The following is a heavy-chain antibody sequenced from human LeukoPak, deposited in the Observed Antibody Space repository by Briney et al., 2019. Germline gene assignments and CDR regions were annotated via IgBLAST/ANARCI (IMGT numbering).Heavy chain of an antibody. CDR1: GGSFSGYY. J-gene: IGHJ4*02. CDR2: INHSGST. Sequence: SETLSLTCAVYGGSFSGYYWSWIRQPPGKGLEWIGEINHSGSTNYNPSLKSRVTIPVDTSKNQFSLKLSSVTAADTAVYYCARGLYSSGWFFDYWGQGTLVTVSS. D-gene: IGHD6-19*01. CDR3: ARGLYSSGWFFDY. V-gene: IGHV4-34*01.